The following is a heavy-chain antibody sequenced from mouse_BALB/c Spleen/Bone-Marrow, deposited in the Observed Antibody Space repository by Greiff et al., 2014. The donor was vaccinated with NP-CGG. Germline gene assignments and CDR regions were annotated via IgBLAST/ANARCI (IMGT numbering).Heavy chain of an antibody. J-gene: IGHJ2*01. CDR3: ARLRRYYGYFDY. CDR1: GFTFSSFG. Sequence: EVKLMESGGGLVQPGGSRKLSCAASGFTFSSFGMHWVRQAPEKGLEWVAYISSGSSTIYYADTVKGRFTISRDNPKNTLFLQMTSLRSEDTAMYYCARLRRYYGYFDYWGQGTTPTVSS. CDR2: ISSGSSTI. D-gene: IGHD1-1*01. V-gene: IGHV5-17*02.